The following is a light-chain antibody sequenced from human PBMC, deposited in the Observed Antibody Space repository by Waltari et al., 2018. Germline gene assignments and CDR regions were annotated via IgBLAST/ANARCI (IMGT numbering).Light chain of an antibody. J-gene: IGLJ1*01. CDR2: QDD. Sequence: SNELTQPPALSVSPGQTATVTCSGHKWGDTSACWYQQQPVQSPVLVIYQDDKRPSGIPERFSGSNSANTATLTISGTQAVDEADYYCQAWDSSTGTGVFGTGTKVTVL. CDR3: QAWDSSTGTGV. CDR1: KWGDTS. V-gene: IGLV3-1*01.